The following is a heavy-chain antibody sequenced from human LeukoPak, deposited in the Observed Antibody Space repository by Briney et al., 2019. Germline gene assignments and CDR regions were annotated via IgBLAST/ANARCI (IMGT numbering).Heavy chain of an antibody. Sequence: SETLSLTCTVSGGSISSSSYYWCWIRQPPGKGLEGIGSIYYSGSTYYNPPLNSRLTISVETSTNQFSLKLSSVTAADTAVYYCARLTYYYDSSGFDYWGQGTLVTVSS. D-gene: IGHD3-22*01. CDR3: ARLTYYYDSSGFDY. V-gene: IGHV4-39*01. CDR2: IYYSGST. CDR1: GGSISSSSYY. J-gene: IGHJ4*02.